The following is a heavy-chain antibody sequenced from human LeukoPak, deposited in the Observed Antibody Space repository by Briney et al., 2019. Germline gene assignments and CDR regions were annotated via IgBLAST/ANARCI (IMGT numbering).Heavy chain of an antibody. CDR1: GFAFSNYW. J-gene: IGHJ4*02. V-gene: IGHV3-74*01. CDR2: LNSDGSST. D-gene: IGHD6-19*01. Sequence: GGSLRLSCAASGFAFSNYWMHWVRQAPGKGLVWVSRLNSDGSSTTYADSVKGRFTIFRDNAKHTLYLQMNSLRAEDTAVYYCARVPSTQWLVYYFDYWGQGTLVTVSS. CDR3: ARVPSTQWLVYYFDY.